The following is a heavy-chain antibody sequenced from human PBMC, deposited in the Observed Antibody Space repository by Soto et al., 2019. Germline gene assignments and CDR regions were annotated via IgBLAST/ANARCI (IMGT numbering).Heavy chain of an antibody. Sequence: GGSLRLSCAASGFTINNAWMGWGRQAPGQGLEWVGHMKSKSGGETTDYAARVKGRFTISRDDSKNTVYLQMNSLTTEDTAVYYCTAQFYFDASGYSFDLWGQGTLVTVSS. V-gene: IGHV3-15*01. J-gene: IGHJ4*02. D-gene: IGHD3-22*01. CDR3: TAQFYFDASGYSFDL. CDR1: GFTINNAW. CDR2: MKSKSGGETT.